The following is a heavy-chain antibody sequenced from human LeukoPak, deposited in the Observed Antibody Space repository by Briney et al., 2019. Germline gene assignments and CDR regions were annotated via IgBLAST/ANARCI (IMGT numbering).Heavy chain of an antibody. J-gene: IGHJ4*02. CDR3: ARLYGYYGSGSYFTSPNRFDY. Sequence: PSETLSLTCAVYGGSFSGYYWSWIRQPPGKGLEWIGEINHSGSTNYNPSLKSRVTISVDTSKNQFSLKLSSVTAADTAVYYCARLYGYYGSGSYFTSPNRFDYWGQGTLVTVSS. D-gene: IGHD3-10*01. CDR2: INHSGST. V-gene: IGHV4-34*01. CDR1: GGSFSGYY.